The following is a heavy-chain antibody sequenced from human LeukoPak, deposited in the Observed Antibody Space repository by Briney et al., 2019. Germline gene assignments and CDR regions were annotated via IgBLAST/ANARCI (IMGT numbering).Heavy chain of an antibody. D-gene: IGHD6-13*01. J-gene: IGHJ6*03. CDR3: ARGRVLDYYYYYMDV. Sequence: ASVKVSCKASGYTFTSYDINWVRQATGQGLEWMGWMNPNSGNTGYAQKFQGRVTMTRNTSISTAYMELSSLRSEDTAVYYCARGRVLDYYYYYMDVWGKGTTVTVSS. CDR1: GYTFTSYD. V-gene: IGHV1-8*01. CDR2: MNPNSGNT.